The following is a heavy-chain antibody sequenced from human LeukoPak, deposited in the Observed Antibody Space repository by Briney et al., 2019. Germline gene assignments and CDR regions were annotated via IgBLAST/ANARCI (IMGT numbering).Heavy chain of an antibody. CDR3: ATGRIYSSNFDY. Sequence: KPGESLKISWKGPGDTFLILWIGRGRQMPGKGLEWMGIIYPGDSETRYSPSFQGQVTISVDKSISTAYLQWSSLKASDTAVYYCATGRIYSSNFDYWGQGTLVTVSS. CDR1: GDTFLILW. V-gene: IGHV5-51*01. J-gene: IGHJ4*02. D-gene: IGHD5-18*01. CDR2: IYPGDSET.